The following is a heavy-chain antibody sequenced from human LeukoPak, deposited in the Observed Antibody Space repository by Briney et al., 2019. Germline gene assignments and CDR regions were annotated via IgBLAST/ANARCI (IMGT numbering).Heavy chain of an antibody. CDR2: INSDRSST. V-gene: IGHV3-74*01. Sequence: PGGSLRLSCAASGFTFSSYWMHWVHQAPGKGLVWVSRINSDRSSTSYADSVKGRFTISRDNAKNTLYLQMNSLRAEDTAVYYCARVRGSSGYYYYWGQGTLVTVSS. CDR1: GFTFSSYW. D-gene: IGHD3-22*01. CDR3: ARVRGSSGYYYY. J-gene: IGHJ4*02.